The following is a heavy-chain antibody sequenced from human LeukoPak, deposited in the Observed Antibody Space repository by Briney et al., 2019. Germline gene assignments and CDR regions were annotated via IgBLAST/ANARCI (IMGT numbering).Heavy chain of an antibody. Sequence: SETLSLTCTVSGGSISGYYWSWIRQPPGKGLEWIGYIYYSGSTNYNPSLKSRVTISVDTSKNQFSLKLSSVTAADTAVYYCARGYLEWLLYLDYWGQGTLVTVSS. CDR2: IYYSGST. D-gene: IGHD3-3*01. J-gene: IGHJ4*02. CDR3: ARGYLEWLLYLDY. V-gene: IGHV4-59*01. CDR1: GGSISGYY.